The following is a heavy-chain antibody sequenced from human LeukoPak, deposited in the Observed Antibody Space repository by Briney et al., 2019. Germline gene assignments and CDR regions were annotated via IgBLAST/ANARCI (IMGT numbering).Heavy chain of an antibody. J-gene: IGHJ3*02. CDR1: GYTFTSYY. CDR3: ARGSGSYYRTLDAFDI. D-gene: IGHD1-26*01. Sequence: GASVKVSCKASGYTFTSYYMHWVRQASGQGLEWMGIINPSGGSTSYAQKFQGRVTMTRDTSTSTVYMELSSLRSEDTAVYYCARGSGSYYRTLDAFDIWGQGTMVTVSS. CDR2: INPSGGST. V-gene: IGHV1-46*01.